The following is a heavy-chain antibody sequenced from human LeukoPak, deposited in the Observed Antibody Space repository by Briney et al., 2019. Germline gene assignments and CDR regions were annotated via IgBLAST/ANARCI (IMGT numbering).Heavy chain of an antibody. CDR1: GYTFTGYY. D-gene: IGHD2-15*01. Sequence: GASVKVSCKASGYTFTGYYIHWVRQAPGQGLEWMGWINPNSGDTNCAQKFQGSVTMTRDTSISTAYMELSRLRSDDTAVYYCARFCSGGSCYGPWGQGTLVTVSS. CDR2: INPNSGDT. CDR3: ARFCSGGSCYGP. V-gene: IGHV1-2*02. J-gene: IGHJ5*02.